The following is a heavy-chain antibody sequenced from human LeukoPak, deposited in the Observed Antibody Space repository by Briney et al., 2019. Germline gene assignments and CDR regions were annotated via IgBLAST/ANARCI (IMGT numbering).Heavy chain of an antibody. CDR2: IREDATGK. D-gene: IGHD2/OR15-2a*01. J-gene: IGHJ4*02. V-gene: IGHV3-7*03. Sequence: GGSLRLSCAVSGFTFNGHWMTWVRQAPGKGLEWVANIREDATGKYYVDSVKGRFTISRDNAKNSLYLQMNSLRPEDTALYYCAKDIELGGGLLGAFDYWGQGTLVTVSS. CDR1: GFTFNGHW. CDR3: AKDIELGGGLLGAFDY.